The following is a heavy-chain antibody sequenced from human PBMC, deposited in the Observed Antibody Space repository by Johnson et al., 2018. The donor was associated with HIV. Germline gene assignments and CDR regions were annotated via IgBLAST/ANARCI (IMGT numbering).Heavy chain of an antibody. CDR1: GFTFSSYG. D-gene: IGHD5-12*01. CDR3: AKCRGLGARGAFDI. CDR2: ISYDGSNK. V-gene: IGHV3-30*18. Sequence: QVQLVESGVVQPGRSLRLSCAASGFTFSSYGMHWVRQAPGKGLEWVAIISYDGSNKYYADSVKGRFTISRDNSKNTLYLQMSSLRAEDTAVYYCAKCRGLGARGAFDIWGQGTMVTVSS. J-gene: IGHJ3*02.